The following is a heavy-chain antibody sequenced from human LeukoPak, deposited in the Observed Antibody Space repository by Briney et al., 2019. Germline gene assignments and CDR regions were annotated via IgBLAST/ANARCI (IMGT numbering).Heavy chain of an antibody. CDR1: GFTFSSYA. CDR3: ARDPDYGDGYYYYGMDV. Sequence: PGGSLRLSCAASGFTFSSYAMSWARQAPGKGLEWVSVIYSGGSTYYADSVKGRFTISRDNSKNTLYLQMNSLRAEDTVVYYCARDPDYGDGYYYYGMDVWGQGTTVTVSS. V-gene: IGHV3-66*01. CDR2: IYSGGST. D-gene: IGHD4-17*01. J-gene: IGHJ6*02.